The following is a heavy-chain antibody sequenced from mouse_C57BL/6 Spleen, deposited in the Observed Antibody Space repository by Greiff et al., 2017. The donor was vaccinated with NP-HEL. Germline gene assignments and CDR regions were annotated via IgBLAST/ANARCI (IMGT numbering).Heavy chain of an antibody. V-gene: IGHV5-15*01. CDR3: ARHAGYYNAMDY. J-gene: IGHJ4*01. D-gene: IGHD2-2*01. CDR2: ISNLAYSI. CDR1: GFTFSDYG. Sequence: EVQVVESGGGLVQPGGSLKLSCAASGFTFSDYGMAWVRQAPRKGPAWVAFISNLAYSIYYADTVTGRFTISRENAKNTLYLEMSSLRSEDTAMYYCARHAGYYNAMDYWGQGTSVTVSS.